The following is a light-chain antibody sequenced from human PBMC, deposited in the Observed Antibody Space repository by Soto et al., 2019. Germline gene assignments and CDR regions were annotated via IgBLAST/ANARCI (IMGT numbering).Light chain of an antibody. Sequence: IVMTQSPATLSVSPGERAILSCRASKSVSNNLAWYQQKPGQAPRLLIYGAFTRATGIPARFSGSGSGTDFTLSISSLQSEDFAIYYCQQYNNWPPLTFGGGTKVEIK. J-gene: IGKJ4*01. CDR1: KSVSNN. V-gene: IGKV3-15*01. CDR2: GAF. CDR3: QQYNNWPPLT.